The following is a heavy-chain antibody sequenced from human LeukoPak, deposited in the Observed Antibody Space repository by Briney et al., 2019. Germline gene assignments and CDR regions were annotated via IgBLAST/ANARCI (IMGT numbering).Heavy chain of an antibody. V-gene: IGHV1-69*04. J-gene: IGHJ6*02. Sequence: SVKVSCKASGGTFSSYAISWVRQAAGQGLEGMGRIIPVLGITNYAQKCQGRVKITADKSTSTADMELSSLRSEDTAVYSCARGGGRWLQLSVADYYGMDVWGRGTTVTVSS. CDR2: IIPVLGIT. CDR3: ARGGGRWLQLSVADYYGMDV. D-gene: IGHD5-24*01. CDR1: GGTFSSYA.